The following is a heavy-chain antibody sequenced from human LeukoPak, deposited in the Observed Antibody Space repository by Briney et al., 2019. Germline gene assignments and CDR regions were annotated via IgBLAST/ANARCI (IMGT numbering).Heavy chain of an antibody. D-gene: IGHD3-9*01. CDR2: ISSSSSYI. CDR1: GFTFSSYS. CDR3: ARGRYFDWLAEKDYGMDV. Sequence: PGGSLRLSCAASGFTFSSYSMNWVRQAPGKGLEWVSSISSSSSYIYYADSVKGRFTISRDNAKNSLYLQMNSLRAEDTAVYYCARGRYFDWLAEKDYGMDVWGQGTTVTVSS. J-gene: IGHJ6*02. V-gene: IGHV3-21*01.